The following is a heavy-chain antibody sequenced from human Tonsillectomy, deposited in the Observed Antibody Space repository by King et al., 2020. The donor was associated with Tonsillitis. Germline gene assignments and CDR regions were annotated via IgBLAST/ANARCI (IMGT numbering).Heavy chain of an antibody. CDR3: ARLGPYLGATRPFDY. Sequence: QLVQSGAEVKKPGESLKISCKGSVYSFTSYWIVWVRQMPVKGLEWMGLIYPGDSDTRYSPSYQGQVTISADKSISTAHLQWSSLKASDTAMYYCARLGPYLGATRPFDYWGQGTLVTVSS. D-gene: IGHD1-26*01. V-gene: IGHV5-51*01. CDR2: IYPGDSDT. J-gene: IGHJ4*02. CDR1: VYSFTSYW.